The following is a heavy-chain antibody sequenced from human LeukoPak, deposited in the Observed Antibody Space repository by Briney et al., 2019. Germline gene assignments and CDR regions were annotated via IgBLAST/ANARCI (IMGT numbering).Heavy chain of an antibody. Sequence: SETLSLTCSVSGASVSDGSYYWSWIRQPPGKGLEWIGYLYYSGNTNYGPSLSGRVSTSIDTSKNHFSLNLTSVTAADTAVYYCARGLSTGREDYFDYWGQGTLVSVSS. V-gene: IGHV4-61*03. J-gene: IGHJ4*02. CDR2: LYYSGNT. CDR1: GASVSDGSYY. CDR3: ARGLSTGREDYFDY. D-gene: IGHD1-1*01.